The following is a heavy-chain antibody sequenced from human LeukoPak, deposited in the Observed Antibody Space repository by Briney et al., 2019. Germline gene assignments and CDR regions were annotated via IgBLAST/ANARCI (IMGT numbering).Heavy chain of an antibody. D-gene: IGHD3-22*01. CDR2: ISGSGGST. Sequence: GGSLRLSCAASGSTFSSYAMSWVRQAPGKGLEWVSAISGSGGSTYYADSVKGRFTISRDNSKNTLYLQMNSLRAEDTAVYYCAKAIPFRAGYDSSGYYHEFYFDYWGQGTLVTVSS. CDR1: GSTFSSYA. J-gene: IGHJ4*02. V-gene: IGHV3-23*01. CDR3: AKAIPFRAGYDSSGYYHEFYFDY.